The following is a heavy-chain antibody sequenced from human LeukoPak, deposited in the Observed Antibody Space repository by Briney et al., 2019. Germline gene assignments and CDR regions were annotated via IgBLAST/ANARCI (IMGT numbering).Heavy chain of an antibody. J-gene: IGHJ3*02. Sequence: TSETLSLTCAVYGGSFSGYYWRWIRQPPGKGLEWIGEINHSGSTNYNPSLKSRVTISVDTSKNQFYLKLGSVTAADTAVYYCARGLVVDAFDIWGQGTMVTVSS. D-gene: IGHD2-15*01. CDR2: INHSGST. CDR1: GGSFSGYY. V-gene: IGHV4-34*01. CDR3: ARGLVVDAFDI.